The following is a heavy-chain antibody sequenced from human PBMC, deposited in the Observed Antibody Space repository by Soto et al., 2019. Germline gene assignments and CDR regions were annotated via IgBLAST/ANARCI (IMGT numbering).Heavy chain of an antibody. V-gene: IGHV3-72*01. J-gene: IGHJ5*02. D-gene: IGHD3-10*01. CDR2: VRTKARSYTT. CDR1: GFTFSDHI. Sequence: EVQLVESGGGLVQPGGSLRLSCATSGFTFSDHIMDWVRQAPGKGLEWVGRVRTKARSYTTDYAASVKGRFTISRDDSKSSLYLQMTSLRTQDPAVYYCTKDGGSCHGSWGQGILVTVSS. CDR3: TKDGGSCHGS.